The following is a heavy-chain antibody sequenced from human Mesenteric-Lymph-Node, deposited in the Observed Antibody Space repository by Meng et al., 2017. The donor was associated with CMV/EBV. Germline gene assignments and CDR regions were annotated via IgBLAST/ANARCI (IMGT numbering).Heavy chain of an antibody. CDR1: GFTFSSYA. CDR3: ASAIVGATDDSFDY. V-gene: IGHV3-30-3*01. CDR2: ISYDGSNK. Sequence: ASGFTFSSYAMHWVRQAPGKGLEWVAVISYDGSNKYYADSVKGRFTISRDNSKNTLYLQMNALRAEETAVYYCASAIVGATDDSFDYWGQGTLVTVSS. D-gene: IGHD1-26*01. J-gene: IGHJ4*02.